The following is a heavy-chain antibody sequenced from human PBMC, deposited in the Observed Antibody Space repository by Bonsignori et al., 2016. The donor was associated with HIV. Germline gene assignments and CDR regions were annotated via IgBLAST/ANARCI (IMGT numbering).Heavy chain of an antibody. J-gene: IGHJ4*02. V-gene: IGHV1-2*06. Sequence: VQLVQSGAEVRKPGASIKVSCKASGFRFSDFYIHWVRQAPGQGLEWVGRVKSDTGVTNYLPRFQGRVTMTRDTSTNTAYMDLRRLTSDDSAVYYCVRGSGGTLLDEHWGQGTQLIVSS. CDR2: VKSDTGVT. CDR1: GFRFSDFY. D-gene: IGHD3-16*01. CDR3: VRGSGGTLLDEH.